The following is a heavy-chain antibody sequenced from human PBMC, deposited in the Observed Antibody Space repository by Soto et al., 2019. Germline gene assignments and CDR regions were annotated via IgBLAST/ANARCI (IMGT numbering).Heavy chain of an antibody. V-gene: IGHV4-30-4*01. D-gene: IGHD4-4*01. J-gene: IGHJ5*02. CDR3: ARGHVTAYSNYIGWFDP. Sequence: QVRLQESGPGLVKPSQTLSLTCTVSRGSISSGDYYWSWIRQPPGKGLEWIGFIYYSGSTSYNPSLKSRLTISVDTSKHQLSLKLSSMTAADTAVYYCARGHVTAYSNYIGWFDPWGQGALVTVSS. CDR1: RGSISSGDYY. CDR2: IYYSGST.